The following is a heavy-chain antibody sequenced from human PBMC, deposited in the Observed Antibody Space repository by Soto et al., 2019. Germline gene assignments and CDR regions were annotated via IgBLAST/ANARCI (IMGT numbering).Heavy chain of an antibody. Sequence: PSETLSLTCTVSGDSVNSNNVYWGWVRQPPGKRMEFIGNIYYSGSTYYNPSLKSRVTISVDTSKNQFSLKLSSVTAADTAVYYCARQRTVTTLNYYYYMDVWGKGTTVTVSS. J-gene: IGHJ6*03. CDR3: ARQRTVTTLNYYYYMDV. V-gene: IGHV4-39*01. CDR1: GDSVNSNNVY. CDR2: IYYSGST. D-gene: IGHD4-17*01.